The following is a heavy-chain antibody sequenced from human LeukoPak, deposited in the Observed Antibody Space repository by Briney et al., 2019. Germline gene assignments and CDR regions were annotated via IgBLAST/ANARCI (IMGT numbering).Heavy chain of an antibody. CDR3: ARTGYCSGGSCHPEDWFDP. D-gene: IGHD2-15*01. V-gene: IGHV4-4*07. J-gene: IGHJ5*02. CDR1: GGSISSYY. CDR2: IYTSGST. Sequence: SETLSLTCTVSGGSISSYYWSWIRQPAGKGLEWIGRIYTSGSTNYNPSLKSRVTISVDTSKNQFSLKLSSVTAADTAVYYCARTGYCSGGSCHPEDWFDPWGQGTLVTVSS.